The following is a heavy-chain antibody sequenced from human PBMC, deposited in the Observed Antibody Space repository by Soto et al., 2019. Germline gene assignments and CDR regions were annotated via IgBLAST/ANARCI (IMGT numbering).Heavy chain of an antibody. CDR2: ISSRSTNI. CDR1: GFTFSDYS. Sequence: GGSLRLSCAASGFTFSDYSMAWVRQAPGRGLEWVASISSRSTNIDYADSVKGRFTISRDNAKNLVSLQMSSLRGEDTALYYCAKFTEPGYSSIWYYFEYWGQGTPVTVSS. CDR3: AKFTEPGYSSIWYYFEY. V-gene: IGHV3-21*06. D-gene: IGHD6-19*01. J-gene: IGHJ4*02.